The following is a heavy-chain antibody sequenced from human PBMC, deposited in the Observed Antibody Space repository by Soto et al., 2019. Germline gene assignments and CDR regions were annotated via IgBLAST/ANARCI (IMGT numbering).Heavy chain of an antibody. CDR2: MYSGGNT. Sequence: QLQLQESGPGLVKPSETLSLTCTVSGGSFSSSTYYWGWIRQPPGKGLEWIGSMYSGGNTYYNPSLKSRVTVSVDTSKNHFSLTLTSVTAADTAMYYCARQPYDSTGYDYGAWGQGTLVTVSS. J-gene: IGHJ5*02. V-gene: IGHV4-39*01. CDR3: ARQPYDSTGYDYGA. CDR1: GGSFSSSTYY. D-gene: IGHD3-22*01.